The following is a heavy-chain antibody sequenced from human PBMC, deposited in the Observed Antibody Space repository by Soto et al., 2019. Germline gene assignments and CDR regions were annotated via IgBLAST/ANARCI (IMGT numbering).Heavy chain of an antibody. D-gene: IGHD3-9*01. Sequence: GGSLRLSCAASGFTFSSYGMHWVRQAPGKGLEWVAVIWYDGSNKYYADSVKGRFTISRDNSRNTLYLQMNSLRAEDTAVYYCARDSLYYDILGYFDYWGQGTLVTVSS. CDR1: GFTFSSYG. CDR2: IWYDGSNK. J-gene: IGHJ4*02. V-gene: IGHV3-33*01. CDR3: ARDSLYYDILGYFDY.